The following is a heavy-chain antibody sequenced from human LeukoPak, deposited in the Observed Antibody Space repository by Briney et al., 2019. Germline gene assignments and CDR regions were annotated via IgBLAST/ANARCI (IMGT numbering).Heavy chain of an antibody. Sequence: SVKVSCKASGGTFSSYAISWVRQAPGQGLEWMGGIIPIFGTASYAQKFQGRVTITTDESTSTAYMELSSLRSEDTAVYYCANYYYDSSGYLYGYFDYWGQGTLVTVSS. CDR1: GGTFSSYA. D-gene: IGHD3-22*01. V-gene: IGHV1-69*05. J-gene: IGHJ4*02. CDR2: IIPIFGTA. CDR3: ANYYYDSSGYLYGYFDY.